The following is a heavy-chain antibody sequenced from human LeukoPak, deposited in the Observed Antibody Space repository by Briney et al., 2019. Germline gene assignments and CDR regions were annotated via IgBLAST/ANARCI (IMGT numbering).Heavy chain of an antibody. CDR1: GFTFSSYS. CDR3: ARVRDSGYDSGYYYYMDV. Sequence: PGGSLRLSCAASGFTFSSYSMNWVRQAPGKGLEWVSSTSSSSSYIYYADSVKGRFTISRDNAKNSLYLQMNSLRAEDTAVYYCARVRDSGYDSGYYYYMDVWGKGTTVTVSS. CDR2: TSSSSSYI. V-gene: IGHV3-21*01. D-gene: IGHD5-12*01. J-gene: IGHJ6*03.